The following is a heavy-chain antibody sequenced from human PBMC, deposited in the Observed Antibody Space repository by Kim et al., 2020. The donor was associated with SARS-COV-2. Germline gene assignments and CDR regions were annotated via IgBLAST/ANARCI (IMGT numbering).Heavy chain of an antibody. J-gene: IGHJ4*02. CDR2: ISSTSDYI. Sequence: GGSLRLSCEASEFTFSSCSMNWVRQAPGKGLEWVSSISSTSDYIYYADSVKGRFTISRDNAKNSLYLQMNSLRAEDTAVYYCARALKDILTGYYIGIDYWCQGTLVTVSS. D-gene: IGHD3-9*01. CDR3: ARALKDILTGYYIGIDY. V-gene: IGHV3-21*01. CDR1: EFTFSSCS.